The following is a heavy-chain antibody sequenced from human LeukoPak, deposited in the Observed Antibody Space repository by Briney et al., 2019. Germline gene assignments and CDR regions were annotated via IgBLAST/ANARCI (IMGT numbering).Heavy chain of an antibody. Sequence: MPSETLSLTCAVYGGSFSGYYWSWIRQPPGKGLEWIGEINHSGSTNYNPSLKSRVTISVDTSKNQFSLKLSSVTAADTAVYYCARHSARGIVVVPAAIHHFDYWGQGTLVTVSS. CDR3: ARHSARGIVVVPAAIHHFDY. J-gene: IGHJ4*02. CDR1: GGSFSGYY. CDR2: INHSGST. V-gene: IGHV4-34*01. D-gene: IGHD2-2*01.